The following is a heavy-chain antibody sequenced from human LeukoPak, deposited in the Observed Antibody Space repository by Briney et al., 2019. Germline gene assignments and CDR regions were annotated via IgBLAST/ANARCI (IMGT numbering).Heavy chain of an antibody. J-gene: IGHJ4*02. CDR1: GYTFTGYY. V-gene: IGHV1-2*02. CDR3: ARAGRGAVAGTRFDY. CDR2: INPNSGGT. D-gene: IGHD6-19*01. Sequence: PVASVKVSCKASGYTFTGYYMHWVRQAPGQGLEWMGWINPNSGGTNYAQKFQGRVTMTRDTSISTAYMELSRLRSDDTAVYYWARAGRGAVAGTRFDYWGQGTLVTVSS.